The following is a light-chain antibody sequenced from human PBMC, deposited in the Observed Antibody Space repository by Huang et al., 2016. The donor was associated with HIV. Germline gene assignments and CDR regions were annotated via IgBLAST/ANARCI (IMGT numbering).Light chain of an antibody. CDR2: GAS. CDR1: QDIGTS. J-gene: IGKJ5*01. V-gene: IGKV1-13*02. CDR3: QQLHAYPIT. Sequence: HLTQSPPSLSASVGDSVFISCRASQDIGTSLAWYQQRTGRAPTLLISGASTLQTGVPSRFSGDSAGTFFTLFITDLQPEDFATYYCQQLHAYPITFGQGTRLDMK.